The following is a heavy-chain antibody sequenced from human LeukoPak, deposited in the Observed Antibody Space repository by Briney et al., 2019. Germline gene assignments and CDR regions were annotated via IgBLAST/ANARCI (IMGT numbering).Heavy chain of an antibody. CDR2: MNPKTGNT. CDR1: GYTFNSFG. D-gene: IGHD6-13*01. V-gene: IGHV1-8*03. Sequence: DSVKVSCKTSGYTFNSFGIAWVRQAAGQGLEWMGWMNPKTGNTGFSQKFQGRVTITRDTSISTAYMELSRLTSDDTAVYYCARGGWGIAAADSFDYWGQGTLVTVSS. J-gene: IGHJ4*02. CDR3: ARGGWGIAAADSFDY.